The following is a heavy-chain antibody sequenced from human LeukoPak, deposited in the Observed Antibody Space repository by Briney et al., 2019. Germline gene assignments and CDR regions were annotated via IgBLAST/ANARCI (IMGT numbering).Heavy chain of an antibody. CDR3: ARGAPERISSSTNYYFDY. J-gene: IGHJ4*02. D-gene: IGHD6-6*01. Sequence: GGSLRLSCAAPGFTFSSYAMYWVRQAPGKGLEWVAVISYDGNNKYYADSVKGRFTISRDDSKNTLSLQMNSLRAEDTAVYYCARGAPERISSSTNYYFDYWGQGTLVTVSS. CDR1: GFTFSSYA. CDR2: ISYDGNNK. V-gene: IGHV3-30-3*01.